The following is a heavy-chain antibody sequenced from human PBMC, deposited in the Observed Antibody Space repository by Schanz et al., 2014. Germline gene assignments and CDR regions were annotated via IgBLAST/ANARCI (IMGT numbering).Heavy chain of an antibody. CDR1: GYTFNTYG. CDR2: ISPYNGNT. Sequence: QVQLVQSGAEVRKPGASVKVSCKASGYTFNTYGLNWVRQAPGQGLEWMGWISPYNGNTNYAQKFQGRVTMTRNTSISTAYMELSSLRSEDTAVYYCAREVGLYDRGWFDPWGQGTLVTVSA. D-gene: IGHD3-22*01. V-gene: IGHV1-18*01. J-gene: IGHJ5*02. CDR3: AREVGLYDRGWFDP.